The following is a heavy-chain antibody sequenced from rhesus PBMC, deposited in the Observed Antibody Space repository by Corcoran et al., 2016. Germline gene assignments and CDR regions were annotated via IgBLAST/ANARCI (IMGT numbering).Heavy chain of an antibody. CDR3: AKATTVGVY. V-gene: IGHV3S5*01. J-gene: IGHJ4*01. Sequence: EVQLVETGGGLVKPGGSLKISCAASGLTSSSYGTSGVRQAPGKGLEWVSAINSGWCSPYYADSVKGRFTISRDNSKNTLSLQMNSLRAEDTAVYYCAKATTVGVYWGQGVLVTVSS. CDR2: INSGWCSP. CDR1: GLTSSSYG. D-gene: IGHD4-29*01.